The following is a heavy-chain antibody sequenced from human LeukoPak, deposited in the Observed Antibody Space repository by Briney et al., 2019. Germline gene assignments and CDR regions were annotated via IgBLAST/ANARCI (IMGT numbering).Heavy chain of an antibody. Sequence: SQTLSLTCVISGDSVSSNTAAWNWIRQSPSRGLEWLGRTYYRSKWYNDYAVSVKGRITINPDTSKNQFSLHLNSVTPEDTAVYYCARVGYSSGSDYYYGMDVWGQGTTVTVSS. V-gene: IGHV6-1*01. J-gene: IGHJ6*02. CDR1: GDSVSSNTAA. D-gene: IGHD5-18*01. CDR2: TYYRSKWYN. CDR3: ARVGYSSGSDYYYGMDV.